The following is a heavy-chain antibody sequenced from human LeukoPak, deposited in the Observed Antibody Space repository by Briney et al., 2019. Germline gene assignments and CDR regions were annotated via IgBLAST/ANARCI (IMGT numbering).Heavy chain of an antibody. CDR2: IKQDGSEK. J-gene: IGHJ3*02. CDR3: ARDFGYYDSSGYPSYDAFDI. Sequence: GGSLRLSCAASGFTFSSYWMSWVRQAPGKGLEWVANIKQDGSEKYYVDSVKGRFTISRDDAKNSLYLQMNSLRAEDTAVYYCARDFGYYDSSGYPSYDAFDIWGQGTMVTVSS. D-gene: IGHD3-22*01. V-gene: IGHV3-7*01. CDR1: GFTFSSYW.